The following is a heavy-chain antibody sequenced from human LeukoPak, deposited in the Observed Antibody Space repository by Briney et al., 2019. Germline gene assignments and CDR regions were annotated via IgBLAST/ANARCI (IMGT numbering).Heavy chain of an antibody. V-gene: IGHV1-18*01. J-gene: IGHJ6*04. CDR3: ATQGGDVDV. Sequence: ASVKVSCKVSGYTLTELSMHWVRQAPGKGLEWMGWISAYNGNTNYAQKLQGRVTMATDTSTSTAYMELRSLRSDDTAVYYCATQGGDVDVWGKGTTVTVSS. CDR1: GYTLTELS. CDR2: ISAYNGNT. D-gene: IGHD3-10*01.